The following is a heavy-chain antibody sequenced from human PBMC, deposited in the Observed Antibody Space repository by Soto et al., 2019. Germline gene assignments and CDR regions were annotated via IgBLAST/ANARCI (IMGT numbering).Heavy chain of an antibody. CDR3: AREFTLQPQLEFDY. Sequence: GASVKVSCKASGGTFSGYYMHWVRQAPGQGLEWMGWINPNSGGTNYAQKFQGWVTMTRDTSISTAYMELSRLRSDDTAVYYCAREFTLQPQLEFDYWGQGTRVTGAS. CDR2: INPNSGGT. J-gene: IGHJ4*02. V-gene: IGHV1-2*04. D-gene: IGHD6-13*01. CDR1: GGTFSGYY.